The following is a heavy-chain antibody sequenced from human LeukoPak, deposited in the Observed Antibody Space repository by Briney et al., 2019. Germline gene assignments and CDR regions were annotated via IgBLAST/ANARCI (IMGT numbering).Heavy chain of an antibody. J-gene: IGHJ6*03. D-gene: IGHD3-10*01. CDR1: GGSISSSSYY. Sequence: SETLSLTCTVSGGSISSSSYYWGWIRQPPGKGLEWIGSIYYSGSTYYNPSLKSRVTISVDTSKNQFSLKLSSVTAADTAVYYCARGYGSGSWARGYYYMDVWGKGTTVTISS. CDR2: IYYSGST. V-gene: IGHV4-39*07. CDR3: ARGYGSGSWARGYYYMDV.